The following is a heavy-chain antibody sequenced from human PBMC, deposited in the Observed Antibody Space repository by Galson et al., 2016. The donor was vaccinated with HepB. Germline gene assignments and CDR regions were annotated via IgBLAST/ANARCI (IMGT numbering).Heavy chain of an antibody. Sequence: LRLSCAVSGFLVNSNYMTWVRLAPGRGLEWAAIMYSGGSKQYAGSAKGRFTISRDTSSQTLFLEASDLRAEDTGIYYCARGYTSGVPFWWGQGTLVTVSS. CDR1: GFLVNSNY. V-gene: IGHV3-53*01. J-gene: IGHJ4*02. D-gene: IGHD2-8*01. CDR2: MYSGGSK. CDR3: ARGYTSGVPFW.